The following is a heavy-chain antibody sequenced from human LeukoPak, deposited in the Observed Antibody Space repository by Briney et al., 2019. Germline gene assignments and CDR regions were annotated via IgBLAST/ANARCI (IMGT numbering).Heavy chain of an antibody. CDR1: GFTFSSYA. CDR2: ISSNGGGM. Sequence: PGGSLRLSCSASGFTFSSYAMHWVRQAPGKGLEYVSVISSNGGGMSYADSVKGRFTISRDNSKNTLYLQMSNLRVEDTAVYYCVKRGIAAAEYYFDYWGQGTLVTVSS. J-gene: IGHJ4*02. D-gene: IGHD6-13*01. V-gene: IGHV3-64D*06. CDR3: VKRGIAAAEYYFDY.